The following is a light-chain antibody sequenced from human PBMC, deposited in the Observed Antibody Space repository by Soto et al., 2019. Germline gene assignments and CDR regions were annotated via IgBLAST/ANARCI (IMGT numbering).Light chain of an antibody. CDR3: QQHNAWPLT. CDR2: GGF. J-gene: IGKJ3*01. CDR1: QTLRNK. Sequence: IVLTQSPGTLSVSPGERIILSCRASQTLRNKLAWYQQKPGQAPRLLIYGGFTRAPGIPARFSGSGSGTEFTLTSNCLQSADFAIYYSQQHNAWPLTFGPWTKLYLK. V-gene: IGKV3-15*01.